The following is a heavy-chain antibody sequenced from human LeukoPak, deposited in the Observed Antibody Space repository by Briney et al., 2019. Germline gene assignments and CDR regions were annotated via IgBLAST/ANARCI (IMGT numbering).Heavy chain of an antibody. Sequence: GGSLRLSCEASGFSFSTYGMHWVRQAPGKGLEWLAVISYDGSQKYYADSIDGRFTISRDNSKNTLYLQMNSLRAEDTAVYYCPRGWKVGATFDYWGQGTLVTVSS. V-gene: IGHV3-30*03. CDR2: ISYDGSQK. CDR3: PRGWKVGATFDY. J-gene: IGHJ4*02. D-gene: IGHD1-26*01. CDR1: GFSFSTYG.